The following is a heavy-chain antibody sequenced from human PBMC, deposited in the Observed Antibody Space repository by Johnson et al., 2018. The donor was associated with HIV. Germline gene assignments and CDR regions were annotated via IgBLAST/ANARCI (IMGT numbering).Heavy chain of an antibody. V-gene: IGHV3-30*02. J-gene: IGHJ3*02. CDR2: IPYDANNK. CDR1: GFTLNNYG. Sequence: QVQLVESGGGVVQPGGSLRLSCAASGFTLNNYGMHWVRQAPGRGLEWVTSIPYDANNKYYADSVKGRFTISRDDSKNTLYLQMNSLKTEDTAVYYCTTPGIYYDILTGYYKAVEGDDAFDIWGQGTMVTVSS. D-gene: IGHD3-9*01. CDR3: TTPGIYYDILTGYYKAVEGDDAFDI.